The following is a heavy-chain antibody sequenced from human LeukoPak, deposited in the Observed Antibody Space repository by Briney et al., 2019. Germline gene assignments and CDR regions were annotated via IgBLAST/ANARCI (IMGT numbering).Heavy chain of an antibody. CDR2: IYYSGST. V-gene: IGHV4-61*05. J-gene: IGHJ4*02. CDR1: GDSISSYSGGSITSYY. CDR3: ARGYGTDRYPGY. Sequence: PSETLSLTCSVSGDSISSYSGGSITSYYWSWIRQPPGKGLEWIGYIYYSGSTNYNPSLKSRVTISIGTSNNQFSLNLNSVTAADTAVYYCARGYGTDRYPGYWGQGTLVTVSS. D-gene: IGHD6-19*01.